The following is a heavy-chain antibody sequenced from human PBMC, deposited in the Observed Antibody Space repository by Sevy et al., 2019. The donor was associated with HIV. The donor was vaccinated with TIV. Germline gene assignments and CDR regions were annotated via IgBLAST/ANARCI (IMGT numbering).Heavy chain of an antibody. J-gene: IGHJ4*02. CDR2: ISFDGRNK. V-gene: IGHV3-30*04. CDR1: GFTFADHA. D-gene: IGHD2-8*01. CDR3: ARDHCTDGACFRSGYFDY. Sequence: GSLRLSCAASGFTFADHAFHWVRQAPGKGLEWVAIISFDGRNKRYAESVKGRFTISRDNSNNTVYLQMTSLRAEDAAVYYCARDHCTDGACFRSGYFDYWGQGTLVTVSS.